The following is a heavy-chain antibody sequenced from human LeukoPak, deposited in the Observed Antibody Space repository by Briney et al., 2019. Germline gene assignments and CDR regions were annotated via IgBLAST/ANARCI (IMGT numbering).Heavy chain of an antibody. J-gene: IGHJ4*02. CDR1: GYTFTSYG. D-gene: IGHD2-2*01. CDR2: ISAYNGDT. Sequence: GASVKVSCKASGYTFTSYGISWVRQAPGQGLEWMGWISAYNGDTNYAQKLQGRVTMTTDTSTSTAYMELRSLRSDDTAVYYCAATPRGGCSSTGCYSFDYWGQGTLVTVSS. V-gene: IGHV1-18*01. CDR3: AATPRGGCSSTGCYSFDY.